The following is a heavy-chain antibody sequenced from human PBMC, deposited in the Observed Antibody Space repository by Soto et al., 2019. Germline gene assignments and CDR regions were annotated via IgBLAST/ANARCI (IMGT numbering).Heavy chain of an antibody. V-gene: IGHV1-8*01. Sequence: ASVKVSCKASGYTFTSYDINWVRQATGQGLEWMGWMNPNSGNTGYAQKFQGRVTMTRNTSISTAYMELSSLRSEDTAVYYCARGPHITIFGVVIISFWFDPWGQGTLVTVSS. CDR1: GYTFTSYD. CDR2: MNPNSGNT. J-gene: IGHJ5*02. D-gene: IGHD3-3*01. CDR3: ARGPHITIFGVVIISFWFDP.